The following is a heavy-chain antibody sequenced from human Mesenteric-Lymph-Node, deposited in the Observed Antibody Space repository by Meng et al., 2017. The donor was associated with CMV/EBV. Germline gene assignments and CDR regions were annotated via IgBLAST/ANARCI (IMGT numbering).Heavy chain of an antibody. J-gene: IGHJ6*02. D-gene: IGHD3-16*01. CDR1: GYTFTSYG. CDR2: ISGNNDNT. Sequence: CKSSGYTFTSYGMHWVRQAPGQGLEWMGWISGNNDNTNYAQKFQGRVTMTTDTSTSTAYMELSRLTSDDTAVYFCANAALLGSYSVDVWGQGTLVTVSS. CDR3: ANAALLGSYSVDV. V-gene: IGHV1-18*01.